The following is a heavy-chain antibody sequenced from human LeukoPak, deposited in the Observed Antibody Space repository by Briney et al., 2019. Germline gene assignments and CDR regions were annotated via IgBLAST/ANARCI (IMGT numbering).Heavy chain of an antibody. CDR2: ISYDGSNK. J-gene: IGHJ4*02. CDR1: GFTFSSYA. D-gene: IGHD2-15*01. Sequence: GRSLRLSCAASGFTFSSYAMHWVRQAPGKGLEWVAVISYDGSNKYYADSVKGRFTISRDNSKNTLYLQMNSPRAEDTAVYYCARGPDIVVVVAAYYFDYWGQGTLVTVSS. CDR3: ARGPDIVVVVAAYYFDY. V-gene: IGHV3-30-3*01.